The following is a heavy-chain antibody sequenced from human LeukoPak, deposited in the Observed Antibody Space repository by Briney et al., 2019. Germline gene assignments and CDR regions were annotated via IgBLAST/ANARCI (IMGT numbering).Heavy chain of an antibody. D-gene: IGHD5-18*01. CDR1: GFTFSPYT. V-gene: IGHV3-21*04. J-gene: IGHJ4*02. CDR2: ISSSSSYV. Sequence: GGSLRLSCAASGFTFSPYTMTWVRQAPGKGLEWVSSISSSSSYVYYADSVKGRFTISRDNSKNTLYLQMNSLRAEDTAVYYCANSLHVPHSSFDYWGQGTLVTVSS. CDR3: ANSLHVPHSSFDY.